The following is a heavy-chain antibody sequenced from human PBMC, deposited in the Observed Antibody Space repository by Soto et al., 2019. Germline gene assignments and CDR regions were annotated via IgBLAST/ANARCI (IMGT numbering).Heavy chain of an antibody. D-gene: IGHD2-2*01. J-gene: IGHJ5*02. CDR1: GFTFSSYA. Sequence: GGSLRLSCAASGFTFSSYAMSWVRQAPGKGLEWVSAISGSGGSTYYADSVKGRFTISRDNSKNTLYLQMNSLRAEDTAVYYCAKDLLGVVVPAAPQWFDPWGQGTLVTVSS. V-gene: IGHV3-23*01. CDR2: ISGSGGST. CDR3: AKDLLGVVVPAAPQWFDP.